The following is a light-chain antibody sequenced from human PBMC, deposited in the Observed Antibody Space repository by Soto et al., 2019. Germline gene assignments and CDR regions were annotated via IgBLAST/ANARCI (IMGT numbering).Light chain of an antibody. CDR2: TNN. CDR3: AAWDDSLNAVV. V-gene: IGLV1-44*01. Sequence: QSVLTQPPSVSGTPGHKVSISCSGSTSNLGGNTVNWYQQLPGTAPKLLIYTNNQRPSGVPDRFSGSKSGTSASLAISGLRSEDEAAFYCAAWDDSLNAVVFGGGTKVTVL. CDR1: TSNLGGNT. J-gene: IGLJ2*01.